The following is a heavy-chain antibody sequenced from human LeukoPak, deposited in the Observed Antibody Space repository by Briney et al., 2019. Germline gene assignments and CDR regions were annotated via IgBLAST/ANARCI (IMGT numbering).Heavy chain of an antibody. Sequence: SETLSLTCTVSGGSISSSSYYWGWIRQPPGKGLEWIGSIYYSGSTYYNPSLKSRVTISVDTSKNQFSLKLSSVTAADTAVYYCAAGTYYYDSSGYLTTDWGQGTLVTVSS. CDR1: GGSISSSSYY. D-gene: IGHD3-22*01. J-gene: IGHJ4*02. CDR2: IYYSGST. V-gene: IGHV4-39*01. CDR3: AAGTYYYDSSGYLTTD.